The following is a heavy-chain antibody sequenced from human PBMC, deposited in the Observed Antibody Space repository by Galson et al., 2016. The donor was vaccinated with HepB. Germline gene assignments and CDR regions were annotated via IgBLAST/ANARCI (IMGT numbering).Heavy chain of an antibody. Sequence: SLRPSCAASGFTFSSYSMHWVRQAPGKGLEWVAVILYNGGSEYYADSVKGRFTISRDKSKNTLYLQMNSLSAEDTAVYYCAAEYSSSMGAFDIWGQGTMVTVSS. CDR2: ILYNGGSE. D-gene: IGHD6-6*01. CDR1: GFTFSSYS. V-gene: IGHV3-30*03. J-gene: IGHJ3*02. CDR3: AAEYSSSMGAFDI.